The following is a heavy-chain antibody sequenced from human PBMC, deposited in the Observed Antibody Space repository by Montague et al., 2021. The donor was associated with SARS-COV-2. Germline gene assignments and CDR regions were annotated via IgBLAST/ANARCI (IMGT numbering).Heavy chain of an antibody. CDR1: GGSVTDYY. CDR3: ARDPHFDGFNGPLDF. CDR2: VKYNKGT. V-gene: IGHV4-4*08. D-gene: IGHD3-3*02. J-gene: IGHJ4*02. Sequence: SETLSLTCTVAGGSVTDYYWSWIRQPPGKGLEWVGDVKYNKGTNSNPSLKSRVAISVDTSKNQFSLRLTSVTAADTAFYYCARDPHFDGFNGPLDFWGQGTLVTVSS.